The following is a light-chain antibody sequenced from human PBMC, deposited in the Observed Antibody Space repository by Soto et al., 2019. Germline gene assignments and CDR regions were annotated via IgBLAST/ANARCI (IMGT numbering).Light chain of an antibody. CDR3: SSFGGNDNFV. V-gene: IGLV2-8*01. CDR2: EVS. Sequence: QSALTQPPSASGSPGQSVTISCTGSSSDVGNYVAWYQQHPGKAPKLMIYEVSKRPSGVPDRFSGAKSGNTASLTVSGLQTADEADYYCSSFGGNDNFVFGTGTKVTVL. J-gene: IGLJ1*01. CDR1: SSDVGNY.